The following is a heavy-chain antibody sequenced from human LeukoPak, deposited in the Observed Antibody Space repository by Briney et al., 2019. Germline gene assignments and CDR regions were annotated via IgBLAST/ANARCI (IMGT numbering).Heavy chain of an antibody. CDR1: GYTFTSYG. Sequence: EASVKVSCKASGYTFTSYGISWVRQAPGQGLEWMGWISAYNGNTNYAQKFQGRVTMTRDMSTSTVYMELSRLRSDDTAVYYCARDTVGATTYDYWGQGTLVTVSS. V-gene: IGHV1-18*01. CDR3: ARDTVGATTYDY. D-gene: IGHD1-26*01. CDR2: ISAYNGNT. J-gene: IGHJ4*02.